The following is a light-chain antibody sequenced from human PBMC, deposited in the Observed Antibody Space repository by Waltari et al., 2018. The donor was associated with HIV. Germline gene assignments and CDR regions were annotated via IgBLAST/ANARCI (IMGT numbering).Light chain of an antibody. J-gene: IGKJ4*01. CDR2: GGY. CDR3: HQYLSEAFT. CDR1: QDIGNS. Sequence: DIQTSQLPSSLSASVGDRVSITCRATQDIGNSVSWYQQRPWKAPKLLCNGGYSRHRGVASRFSGRGSGTEYALTISSRQPEDFATYYCHQYLSEAFTFGGGTKVGI. V-gene: IGKV1-NL1*01.